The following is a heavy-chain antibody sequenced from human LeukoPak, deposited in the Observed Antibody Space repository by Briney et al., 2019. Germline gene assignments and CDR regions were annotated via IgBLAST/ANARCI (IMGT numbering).Heavy chain of an antibody. V-gene: IGHV4-59*01. D-gene: IGHD3-22*01. CDR3: ARLSGYSSGHYYSDY. Sequence: SETLSLTCTVSGGSISSDYWSWIRQPPGKGLEWVGYIYYRGSTNYNPSLKSRVTISVDASKNQFSLKLSSVTAADTAVYYCARLSGYSSGHYYSDYWGQGTLVTVSS. J-gene: IGHJ4*02. CDR2: IYYRGST. CDR1: GGSISSDY.